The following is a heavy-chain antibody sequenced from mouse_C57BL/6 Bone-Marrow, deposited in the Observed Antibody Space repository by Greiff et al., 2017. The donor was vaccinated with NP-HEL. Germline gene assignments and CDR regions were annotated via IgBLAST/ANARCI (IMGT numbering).Heavy chain of an antibody. CDR1: EYEFPSHD. V-gene: IGHV5-2*01. Sequence: EVMLVESGGGLVQPGESLKLSCESNEYEFPSHDMSWVRKTPEKRLELVAAINSDGGSTYYPDTMESRFIISRDNTKKTLYLQMSSLRSEDTALYYCERHRYYGSSPWFAYWGQGTLVTVSA. CDR2: INSDGGST. D-gene: IGHD1-1*01. CDR3: ERHRYYGSSPWFAY. J-gene: IGHJ3*01.